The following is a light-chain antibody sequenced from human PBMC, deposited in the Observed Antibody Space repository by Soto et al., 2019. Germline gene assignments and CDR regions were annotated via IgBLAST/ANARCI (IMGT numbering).Light chain of an antibody. CDR2: DAS. CDR1: QDISNY. Sequence: DLQMTQSPSSLSASVGDRVTITCRASQDISNYLNWYQQIPGKAPKLLIYDASNLERGVPSRFSGTRSGTHFTFAITSLQPEDVATYYCQQSDSLPITCGQGTRLEI. J-gene: IGKJ5*01. V-gene: IGKV1-33*01. CDR3: QQSDSLPIT.